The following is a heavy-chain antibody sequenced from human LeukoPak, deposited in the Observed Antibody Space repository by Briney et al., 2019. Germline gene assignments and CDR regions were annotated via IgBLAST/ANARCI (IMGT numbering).Heavy chain of an antibody. J-gene: IGHJ5*02. CDR2: INSDGSST. CDR3: ARDGDTAMVTVGWFDP. D-gene: IGHD5-18*01. Sequence: PGGSLRLSCAASGFTFSSYWMHWVRQAPGKGLVWVSRINSDGSSTSYADSVKGRFTISRDSTKNTLYLQMNSLGAEDTAVYYCARDGDTAMVTVGWFDPWGQGTLVTVSS. V-gene: IGHV3-74*01. CDR1: GFTFSSYW.